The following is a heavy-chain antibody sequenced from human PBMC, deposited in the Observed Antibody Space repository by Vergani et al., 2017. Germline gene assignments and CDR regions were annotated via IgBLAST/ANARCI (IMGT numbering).Heavy chain of an antibody. V-gene: IGHV4-59*01. CDR1: GFTFSNY. Sequence: VQLVESGGGLVQPGGSLRLSCTASGFTFSNYWSWIRQPPGKGLEWIGYIYYSGSTNYNPSLKSRVTISVDTSKNQFSLKLSSVTAADTAVYYCARSVAEVPRLLRLGWFDPWGQGTLVTVSS. D-gene: IGHD3-22*01. CDR3: ARSVAEVPRLLRLGWFDP. J-gene: IGHJ5*02. CDR2: IYYSGST.